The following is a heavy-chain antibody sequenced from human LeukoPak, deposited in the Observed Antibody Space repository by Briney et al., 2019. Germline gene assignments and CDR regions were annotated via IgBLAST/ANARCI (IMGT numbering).Heavy chain of an antibody. D-gene: IGHD2-21*01. J-gene: IGHJ4*02. CDR3: ARAKNGCGGDCYSPSFFDY. Sequence: SETLSLTCAVYGGSFSDYYWSWIRQPPGKGLEWIGEINHSGSTNYNPSLKNRVTMSVDTSKNQFSLKLSSVTAADTAVYYCARAKNGCGGDCYSPSFFDYWGQGTLVTVSP. CDR1: GGSFSDYY. V-gene: IGHV4-34*01. CDR2: INHSGST.